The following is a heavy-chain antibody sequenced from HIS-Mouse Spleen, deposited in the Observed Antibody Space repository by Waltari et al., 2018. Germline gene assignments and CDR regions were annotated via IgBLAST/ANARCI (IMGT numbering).Heavy chain of an antibody. V-gene: IGHV3-74*01. Sequence: EVQLVESGGGLVQPGGSLRLSCAASGFTFSTHWMHWVRQAPGKGLVWVSRINSDGSSTSYADSVKGRFTISRDNAKNTLYLQMNSLRAEDTAVYYCAREIPYSSSWYDWYFDLWGRGTLVTVSS. J-gene: IGHJ2*01. CDR1: GFTFSTHW. D-gene: IGHD6-13*01. CDR2: INSDGSST. CDR3: AREIPYSSSWYDWYFDL.